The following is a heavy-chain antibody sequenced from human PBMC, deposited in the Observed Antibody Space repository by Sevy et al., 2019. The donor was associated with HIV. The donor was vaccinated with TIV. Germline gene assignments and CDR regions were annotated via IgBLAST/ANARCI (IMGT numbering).Heavy chain of an antibody. Sequence: GGSLRLSCAASGLRFSNYNMNWVRQAPGQGLEWVACISNTSSYIYYVDSVKGRFTISRDNAKNSLYLQMNSLRAEDTAVYYCASEKEQLVLWPYYGMDLWGQGTTVTVSS. J-gene: IGHJ6*02. V-gene: IGHV3-21*01. CDR1: GLRFSNYN. CDR2: ISNTSSYI. CDR3: ASEKEQLVLWPYYGMDL. D-gene: IGHD6-13*01.